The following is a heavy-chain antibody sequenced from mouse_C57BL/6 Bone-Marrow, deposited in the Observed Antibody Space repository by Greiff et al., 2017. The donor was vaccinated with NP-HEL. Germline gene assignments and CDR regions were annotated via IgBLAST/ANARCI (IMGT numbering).Heavy chain of an antibody. J-gene: IGHJ2*01. D-gene: IGHD3-3*01. CDR2: IDPSDSYT. CDR1: GYTFTSYW. V-gene: IGHV1-50*01. CDR3: ANLGVY. Sequence: QVQLQQPGAELVKPGASVKLSCKASGYTFTSYWMQWVNQRPGQGLEWIGEIDPSDSYTNYNQKFKGKATLTVDTSSSTAYMQLSSLTSEDSAVYYCANLGVYWGQGTTLTVSS.